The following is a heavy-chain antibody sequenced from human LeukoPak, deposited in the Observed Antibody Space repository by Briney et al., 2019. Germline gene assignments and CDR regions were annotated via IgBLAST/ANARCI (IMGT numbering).Heavy chain of an antibody. D-gene: IGHD2-15*01. Sequence: GGSLRLSCAASGFTFSSYSMNWVRQAPGKGLEWVSSISGSSSYIYYADSVKGRFTISRDNAKNSLYLQMNSLRAEDTAVYYCARDDNAYCSGGSCSYFQHWGQGTLVTVSS. CDR3: ARDDNAYCSGGSCSYFQH. V-gene: IGHV3-21*01. CDR1: GFTFSSYS. CDR2: ISGSSSYI. J-gene: IGHJ1*01.